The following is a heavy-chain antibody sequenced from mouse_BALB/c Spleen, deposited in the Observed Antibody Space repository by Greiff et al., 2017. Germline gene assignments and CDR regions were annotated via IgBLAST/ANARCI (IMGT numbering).Heavy chain of an antibody. J-gene: IGHJ3*01. Sequence: EVKVVESGGGLVKPGGSLKLSCAASGFTFSDYYMYWVRQTPEKRLEWVATISDGGSYTYYPDSVKGRFTISRDNAKNNLYLQMSSLKSEDTAMYYCARDRDYGSSYVGWFAYWGQGTLVTVSA. CDR3: ARDRDYGSSYVGWFAY. D-gene: IGHD1-1*01. CDR2: ISDGGSYT. V-gene: IGHV5-4*02. CDR1: GFTFSDYY.